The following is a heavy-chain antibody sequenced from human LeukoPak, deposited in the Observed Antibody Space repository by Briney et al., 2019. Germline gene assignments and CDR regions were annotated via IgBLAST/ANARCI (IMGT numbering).Heavy chain of an antibody. CDR2: INPNSGGT. D-gene: IGHD3-22*01. Sequence: ASMKVSCXASRYTFSDYYMHWVRQAPGQGLEWMGWINPNSGGTNYAQKFQGRVTMTRDTSISTVYMELNRLRSDDTAVYYCERGDALSTGYYWFDPWGQGTLVTVSS. J-gene: IGHJ5*02. CDR1: RYTFSDYY. V-gene: IGHV1-2*02. CDR3: ERGDALSTGYYWFDP.